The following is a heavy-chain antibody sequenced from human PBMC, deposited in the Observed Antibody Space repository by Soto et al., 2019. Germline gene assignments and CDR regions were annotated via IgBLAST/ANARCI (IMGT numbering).Heavy chain of an antibody. CDR2: IYYSGTT. V-gene: IGHV4-28*01. CDR1: GYSISSSNW. Sequence: SETLSLTCAVSGYSISSSNWWGWIRQPPGKGLEWIGYIYYSGTTYYNPSLKSRVTMSVDTSKNQFSLKLTSVTAVDTAVYYCARREVQGSIGHLGQGTLVTVS. D-gene: IGHD2-15*01. CDR3: ARREVQGSIGH. J-gene: IGHJ4*02.